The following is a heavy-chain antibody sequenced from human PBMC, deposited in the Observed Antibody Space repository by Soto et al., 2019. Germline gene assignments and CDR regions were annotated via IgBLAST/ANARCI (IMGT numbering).Heavy chain of an antibody. J-gene: IGHJ6*02. CDR3: ARSPVEYSSPPTYYYYGMDV. Sequence: QVQLVQSGAEVKKPGSSVKVSCKASGGTFSSYAISWVRRAPGQGLEWMGGIIPIFGTANYAQKFQGRVTITADKSTSTAYMELSSLRSEDTAVYYCARSPVEYSSPPTYYYYGMDVWGQGTTVTVSS. D-gene: IGHD6-6*01. V-gene: IGHV1-69*06. CDR1: GGTFSSYA. CDR2: IIPIFGTA.